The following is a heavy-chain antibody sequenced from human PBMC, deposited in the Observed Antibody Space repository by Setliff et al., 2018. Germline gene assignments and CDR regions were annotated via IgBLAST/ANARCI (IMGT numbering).Heavy chain of an antibody. D-gene: IGHD3-3*01. CDR1: GVSITSGHY. CDR3: ASPGRDNLDSPFDAFDI. CDR2: IHQRGRT. Sequence: SETLSLTCGVSGVSITSGHYWGWIRQSPGKGLEWLATIHQRGRTYYNPSLNSRVTISLDTSKNHFSPKLRSVTAEDSAVYYCASPGRDNLDSPFDAFDIWGQGTKVTVSS. J-gene: IGHJ3*02. V-gene: IGHV4-38-2*01.